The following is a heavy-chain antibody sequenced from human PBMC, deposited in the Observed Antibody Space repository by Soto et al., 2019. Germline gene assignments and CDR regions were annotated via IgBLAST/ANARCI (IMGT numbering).Heavy chain of an antibody. CDR3: AKDGVTRYYYYYYMDV. V-gene: IGHV3-9*01. D-gene: IGHD2-21*02. CDR1: GFTFDDYA. J-gene: IGHJ6*03. Sequence: VQLVESGGGLVQPGRSLRLSCAASGFTFDDYAMHWVRQAPGKGLEWVSGISWNSGSIGYADSVKGRFTISRDNAKNSLYLQMNSLRAEDTALYYCAKDGVTRYYYYYYMDVWGKGTTVTVSS. CDR2: ISWNSGSI.